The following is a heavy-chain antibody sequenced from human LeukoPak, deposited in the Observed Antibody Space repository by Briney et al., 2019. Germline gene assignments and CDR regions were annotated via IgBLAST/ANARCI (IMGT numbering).Heavy chain of an antibody. CDR2: IYYSGST. CDR3: AIVVVVAANHWFDP. D-gene: IGHD2-15*01. Sequence: GSLRLSCAASGFTFSSYAMSEVRQPPGKGLEGIGSIYYSGSTYYTPSLKSRVTISVDTSKNQFSLQLSSVTAADTAVYYCAIVVVVAANHWFDPWGQGTLVTVSS. V-gene: IGHV4-39*01. CDR1: GFTFSSYA. J-gene: IGHJ5*02.